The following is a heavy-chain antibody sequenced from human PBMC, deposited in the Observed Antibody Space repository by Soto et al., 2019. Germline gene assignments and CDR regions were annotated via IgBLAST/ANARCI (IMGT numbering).Heavy chain of an antibody. J-gene: IGHJ4*02. D-gene: IGHD3-16*01. CDR1: GYTFTSYG. CDR3: ARDLSPRALKFGWAFDY. V-gene: IGHV1-18*01. CDR2: ISPYNGNT. Sequence: QVQLVQSGAEVKKPGASVKVSCKASGYTFTSYGISWVRQAPGQGLEWMGWISPYNGNTNYAQKLHGRVTRTTDKSTSRAYMELRSLRSDDTAVYYCARDLSPRALKFGWAFDYWGQGTLVTVSS.